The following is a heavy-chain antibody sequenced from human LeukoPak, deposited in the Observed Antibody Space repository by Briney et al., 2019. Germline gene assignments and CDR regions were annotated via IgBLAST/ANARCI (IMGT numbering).Heavy chain of an antibody. CDR2: IYPGDSDT. CDR1: GYSFNTYW. V-gene: IGHV5-51*01. D-gene: IGHD3-9*01. CDR3: ARQADYNILTGYFKGHLDY. Sequence: HGESLKISCKGSGYSFNTYWIARVRQMPGKGLEWMGIIYPGDSDTRYSPSFQGQVTISADESISTAYLHWSSLKASDTAMYYCARQADYNILTGYFKGHLDYWGQGTLVTVSS. J-gene: IGHJ4*02.